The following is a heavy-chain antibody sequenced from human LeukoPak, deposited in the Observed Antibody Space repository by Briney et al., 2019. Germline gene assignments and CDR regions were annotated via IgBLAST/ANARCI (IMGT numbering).Heavy chain of an antibody. CDR3: ARGYSSSWDYFDY. V-gene: IGHV3-74*01. CDR1: GFTFSSYG. D-gene: IGHD6-13*01. Sequence: GGSLRLSCAASGFTFSSYGMHWVRQAPGKGLVWVSRINSDGSSTSYADSVKGRFTISRDNAKNTLYLQMNSLRAEDTAVYYCARGYSSSWDYFDYWGQGTLVTVSS. CDR2: INSDGSST. J-gene: IGHJ4*02.